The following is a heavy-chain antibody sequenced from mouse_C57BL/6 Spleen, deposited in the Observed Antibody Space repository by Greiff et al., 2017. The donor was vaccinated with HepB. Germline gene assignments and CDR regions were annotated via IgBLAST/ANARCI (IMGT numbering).Heavy chain of an antibody. CDR2: ISYDGSN. CDR3: ARGDYDYYFDY. Sequence: EVQLQQSGPGLVKPSQSLSLTCSVTGYSITSGYYWNWIRQFPGNKLEWMGYISYDGSNNYNPSLKNRISITRDTSKNQFFLKLNSVTTEDTATYDCARGDYDYYFDYWGQGTTLTVSS. V-gene: IGHV3-6*01. J-gene: IGHJ2*01. D-gene: IGHD2-4*01. CDR1: GYSITSGYY.